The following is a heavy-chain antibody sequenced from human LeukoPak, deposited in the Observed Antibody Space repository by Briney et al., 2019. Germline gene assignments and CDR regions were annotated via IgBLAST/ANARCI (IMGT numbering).Heavy chain of an antibody. V-gene: IGHV5-51*03. CDR2: IYPDDSDT. CDR3: ARLAFCTNAVCFSNYYYSMDV. D-gene: IGHD2-8*01. Sequence: GESLKISCKGSGYSFTSYWIGWVRQMPGKGLEWMGIIYPDDSDTKYSPSFQGQVPISADKSISTAYLQWSSLKASDTAMYYCARLAFCTNAVCFSNYYYSMDVWGRGTTVTVSS. J-gene: IGHJ6*03. CDR1: GYSFTSYW.